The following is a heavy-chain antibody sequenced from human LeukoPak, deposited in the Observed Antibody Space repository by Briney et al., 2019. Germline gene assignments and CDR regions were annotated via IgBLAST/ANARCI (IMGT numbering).Heavy chain of an antibody. CDR1: GFTFSSFA. V-gene: IGHV3-33*06. J-gene: IGHJ4*02. CDR3: AKEAGSGWRYFDN. Sequence: PGGSLRLPCAASGFTFSSFAMTWVRQAPGKGLEWVAAIWFDGTEGPDKNYADSVRGRFLISRDDSKNTLFLQMNNLRAEDTAVYYCAKEAGSGWRYFDNWGQGTLVTVSS. CDR2: IWFDGTEGPDK. D-gene: IGHD6-19*01.